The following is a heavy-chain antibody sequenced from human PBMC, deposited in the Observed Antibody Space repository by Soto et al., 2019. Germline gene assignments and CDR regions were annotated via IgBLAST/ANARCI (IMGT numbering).Heavy chain of an antibody. Sequence: GPTLVNPTQTLTLTCTFSGFSLSTSGVGVGWIRQPPGKALEWLALIYWDDDKRYSPSLKSRLTITKDTSKNQVVLTMTNMDPVDTATYYCAHRPVLLWFGSPGWFDPWGQGTLVTVSS. CDR2: IYWDDDK. V-gene: IGHV2-5*02. CDR3: AHRPVLLWFGSPGWFDP. CDR1: GFSLSTSGVG. J-gene: IGHJ5*02. D-gene: IGHD3-10*01.